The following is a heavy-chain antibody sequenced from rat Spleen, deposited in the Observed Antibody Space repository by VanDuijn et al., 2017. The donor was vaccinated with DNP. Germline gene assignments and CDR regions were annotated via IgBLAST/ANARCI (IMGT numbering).Heavy chain of an antibody. V-gene: IGHV5-20*01. CDR2: IRYDGGNT. J-gene: IGHJ1*01. Sequence: EVHLVESGGGLVQPGRSLKLSCAASGFTFSDYYMAWVRQAPTKGLEWVAYIRYDGGNTYYGDSVKGRFTFSRENARSSLYLQLDSLRSEDVATYYCARWSSSYWSFDLWGPGTMVTVSS. D-gene: IGHD1-2*01. CDR3: ARWSSSYWSFDL. CDR1: GFTFSDYY.